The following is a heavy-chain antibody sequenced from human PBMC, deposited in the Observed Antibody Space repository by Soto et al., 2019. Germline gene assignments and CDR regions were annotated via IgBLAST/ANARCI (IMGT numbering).Heavy chain of an antibody. CDR3: MNRPRA. D-gene: IGHD6-6*01. J-gene: IGHJ5*02. CDR2: IYSVGTT. CDR1: GFTVGNHY. Sequence: EVQLVESGGGLVQPGGSLRLSCVASGFTVGNHYMSWVRQAPGKGLEWVSLIYSVGTTHYADSVRGRFTISRDSSKNTLYLEMKSLRREDTAIYYCMNRPRAWGQGTLVTVSS. V-gene: IGHV3-66*01.